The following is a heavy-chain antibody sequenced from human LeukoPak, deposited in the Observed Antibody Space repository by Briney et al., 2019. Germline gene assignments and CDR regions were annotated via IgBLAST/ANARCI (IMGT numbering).Heavy chain of an antibody. V-gene: IGHV1-18*01. CDR2: INPYNGNT. D-gene: IGHD4-17*01. CDR3: AREIYGRFDF. J-gene: IGHJ4*02. CDR1: GYTFTTYG. Sequence: GASVKVSCKASGYTFTTYGISWVRQAPGQGLEWMGWINPYNGNTNYAQKFQGRVTLTPDTSTSTAYMDLRSLRSDDTAMYYCAREIYGRFDFWGQGTLVTVSS.